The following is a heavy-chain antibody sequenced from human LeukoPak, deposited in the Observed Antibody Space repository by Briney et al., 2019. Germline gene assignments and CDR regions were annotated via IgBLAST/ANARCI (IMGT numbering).Heavy chain of an antibody. J-gene: IGHJ4*02. D-gene: IGHD5-24*01. CDR3: ARDFWLQFDY. Sequence: ASVNVSCKASGGTFSSYAISWVRQAPGQGLEWMGRIIPIFGTANYAQKFQGRVTITTDESTSTAYMELSSLRSEDTAVYYCARDFWLQFDYWGQGTLVTVSS. CDR2: IIPIFGTA. V-gene: IGHV1-69*05. CDR1: GGTFSSYA.